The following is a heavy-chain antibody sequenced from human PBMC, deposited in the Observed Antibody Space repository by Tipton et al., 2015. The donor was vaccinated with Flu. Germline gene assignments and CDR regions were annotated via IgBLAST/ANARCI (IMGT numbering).Heavy chain of an antibody. D-gene: IGHD3-22*01. V-gene: IGHV5-51*01. CDR2: IYPGDSET. CDR1: GYSFADYW. CDR3: ARRRDGYFGMDV. J-gene: IGHJ6*02. Sequence: MQLVQSGAEVKKSGESLKISCKGSGYSFADYWIAWVRQMPGKGLEWMGIIYPGDSETTYNPSFQGQVTISADKSISTVYLQWSSLKASDTAMYYCARRRDGYFGMDVWGQGTTVAVSS.